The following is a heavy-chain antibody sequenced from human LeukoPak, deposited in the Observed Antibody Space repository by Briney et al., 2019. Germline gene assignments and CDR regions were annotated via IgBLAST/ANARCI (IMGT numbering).Heavy chain of an antibody. CDR3: ARAYGSGSSYHPDY. J-gene: IGHJ4*02. V-gene: IGHV1-2*02. CDR2: INPNSGGT. Sequence: ASVKVSCEASGYTFTAYYMHWVRQAPGQGLEWMGWINPNSGGTNSSQKFQDRVTLTRDTSISTAYMELGSLRSDDTAIYYCARAYGSGSSYHPDYWGQGTLVTVSS. CDR1: GYTFTAYY. D-gene: IGHD3-10*01.